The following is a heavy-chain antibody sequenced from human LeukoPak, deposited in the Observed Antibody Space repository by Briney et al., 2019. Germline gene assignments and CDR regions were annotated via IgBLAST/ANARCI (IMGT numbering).Heavy chain of an antibody. D-gene: IGHD3-10*01. CDR2: IYYSGST. CDR1: GGSISSSSYY. V-gene: IGHV4-39*01. CDR3: ASQLYYYGSGSYYPV. Sequence: SETLSLTCTVSGGSISSSSYYWGWLRQPPGKGLEWIGSIYYSGSTYYNPSLKSRVTISVDTSKNQFSLKLSSVTAADTAVYCCASQLYYYGSGSYYPVWGQGTTVTVSS. J-gene: IGHJ6*02.